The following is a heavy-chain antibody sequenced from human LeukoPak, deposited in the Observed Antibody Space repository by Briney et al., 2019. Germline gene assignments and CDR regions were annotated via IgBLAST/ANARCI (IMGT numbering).Heavy chain of an antibody. CDR1: GFTFDDYA. Sequence: PGGSLRLSCAASGFTFDDYAMHWVRHAPGKGLEWVSLISGDGGSTYYADSVKGRFTISRDNSKNSLYLQMNSLRTEDTALYYCAKGDYDILTGYSRAPPLYWGQGTLVTVSS. V-gene: IGHV3-43*02. J-gene: IGHJ4*02. D-gene: IGHD3-9*01. CDR3: AKGDYDILTGYSRAPPLY. CDR2: ISGDGGST.